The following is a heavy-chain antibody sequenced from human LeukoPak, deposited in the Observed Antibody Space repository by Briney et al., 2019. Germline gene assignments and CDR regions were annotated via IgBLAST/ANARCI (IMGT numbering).Heavy chain of an antibody. D-gene: IGHD6-13*01. CDR1: GFTFSSYA. J-gene: IGHJ4*02. CDR2: ISGCGGST. CDR3: AKPGQQLVIYYFDY. Sequence: GGSLRLSCAASGFTFSSYAMIWVRQAPGKRLEWVSAISGCGGSTYYADSVKGRFTISRDNSKNTLYLQMNSLRAEDTAVYYCAKPGQQLVIYYFDYWGQGTLVTVSS. V-gene: IGHV3-23*01.